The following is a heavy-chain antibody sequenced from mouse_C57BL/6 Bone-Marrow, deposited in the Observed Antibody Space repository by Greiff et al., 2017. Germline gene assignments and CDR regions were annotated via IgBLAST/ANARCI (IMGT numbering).Heavy chain of an antibody. CDR2: ISYDGSN. CDR3: ARGGYYSNYGGYAMDY. V-gene: IGHV3-6*01. CDR1: GYSITSGYY. D-gene: IGHD2-5*01. J-gene: IGHJ4*01. Sequence: EVKLMESGPGLVKPSQSLSLTCSVTGYSITSGYYWNWIRQFPGNKLEWMGYISYDGSNNYNPSLKNRISITRDTSKNQFFLKLNSVTTEDTATYYCARGGYYSNYGGYAMDYWGQGTSVTVSS.